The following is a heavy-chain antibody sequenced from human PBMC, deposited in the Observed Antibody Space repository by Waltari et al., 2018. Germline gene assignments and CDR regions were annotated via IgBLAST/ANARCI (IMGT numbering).Heavy chain of an antibody. CDR1: GFTFSSYA. D-gene: IGHD4-17*01. CDR2: ISGSGGST. J-gene: IGHJ4*02. Sequence: EVQLLESGGGLVQPGGSLRLSCAASGFTFSSYAMSWVRQAPGKGLEWVSAISGSGGSTYYADSGKGRFTISRDNSKNTLYLQMNSLRAEDTAVYYCAKDYGDYERSTDYWGQGTLVTVSS. V-gene: IGHV3-23*01. CDR3: AKDYGDYERSTDY.